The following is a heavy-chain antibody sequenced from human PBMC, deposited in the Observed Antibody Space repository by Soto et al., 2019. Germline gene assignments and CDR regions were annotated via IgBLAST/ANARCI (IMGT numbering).Heavy chain of an antibody. J-gene: IGHJ1*01. CDR3: ALTWYCSSTSCYSYFQH. Sequence: VGSLRHSWAASGLTCSSYAMSWVRQATGKGLEWVSAISGSGGSTYYADSVKGRFTISRDNSKNTLYLQMNSLRAEDTAVYYCALTWYCSSTSCYSYFQHWGQGTLVTVSS. D-gene: IGHD2-2*01. CDR1: GLTCSSYA. CDR2: ISGSGGST. V-gene: IGHV3-23*01.